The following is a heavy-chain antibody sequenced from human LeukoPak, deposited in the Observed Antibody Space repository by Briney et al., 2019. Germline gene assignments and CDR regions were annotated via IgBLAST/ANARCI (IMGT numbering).Heavy chain of an antibody. V-gene: IGHV4-59*01. CDR3: ARAARIAAVPAPFDP. CDR1: GGSISSYY. Sequence: SETLSLTCTVSGGSISSYYWSWIRQPPGKGLEWIGYIYYSGSTNYNPSLKSRVTISVDTSKNQFSLKLSSVTAADTAVYYCARAARIAAVPAPFDPWGQGTLVTVSS. J-gene: IGHJ5*02. CDR2: IYYSGST. D-gene: IGHD6-13*01.